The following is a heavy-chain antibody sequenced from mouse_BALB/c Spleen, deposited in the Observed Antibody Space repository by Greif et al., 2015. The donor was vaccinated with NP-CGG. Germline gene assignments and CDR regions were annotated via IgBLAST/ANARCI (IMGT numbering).Heavy chain of an antibody. CDR2: IDPANGNT. Sequence: VQLQQSGAELVKPGASVKLSCTASGFNIKDTYMHWVKQRPEQGLEWIGRIDPANGNTKYDPKFQGKATITADTSSNTGYLQLSSLTSEDTAVYYCASHLTTVVAYYYAMDYWGQGTSVTVSS. CDR3: ASHLTTVVAYYYAMDY. V-gene: IGHV14-3*02. J-gene: IGHJ4*01. CDR1: GFNIKDTY. D-gene: IGHD1-1*01.